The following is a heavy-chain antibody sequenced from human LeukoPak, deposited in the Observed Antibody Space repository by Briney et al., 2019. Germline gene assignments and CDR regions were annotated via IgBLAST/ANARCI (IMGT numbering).Heavy chain of an antibody. V-gene: IGHV4-30-4*08. D-gene: IGHD3-10*01. CDR1: GGSISSGDDY. J-gene: IGHJ4*02. CDR3: ARVGFYGSGSYFDY. Sequence: SQTLSLTCTVSGGSISSGDDYWSWIRQPPGKGLEWIGYIYYSGSTYYNPSLKSRVTISVDTSKNQFSLKLSSVTAADTAVYYCARVGFYGSGSYFDYWGQGTLVTVSS. CDR2: IYYSGST.